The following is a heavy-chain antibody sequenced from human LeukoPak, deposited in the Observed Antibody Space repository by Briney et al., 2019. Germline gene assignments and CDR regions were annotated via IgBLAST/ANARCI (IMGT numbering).Heavy chain of an antibody. Sequence: SETLSLTCAVYGGSFSGYYWSWIRQPPGKGLEWIGEINHSGSTNYNPSLKSRVTISVDTSKNQFSLKLSSVTAADTAVCYCAGRIGVYDFWSGYSGYMDVWGKGTTVTISS. J-gene: IGHJ6*03. D-gene: IGHD3-3*01. CDR1: GGSFSGYY. CDR3: AGRIGVYDFWSGYSGYMDV. V-gene: IGHV4-34*01. CDR2: INHSGST.